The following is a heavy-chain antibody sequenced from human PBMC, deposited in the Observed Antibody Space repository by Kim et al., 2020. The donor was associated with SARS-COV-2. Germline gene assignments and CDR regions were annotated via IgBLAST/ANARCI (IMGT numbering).Heavy chain of an antibody. Sequence: STSDTPPLTSRVAISIDPSKNQFSLNLRSVTAADTAVYYCARRDLGLTFDYWGQGTLVTVSS. J-gene: IGHJ4*02. CDR3: ARRDLGLTFDY. D-gene: IGHD3-9*01. V-gene: IGHV4-39*01. CDR2: ST.